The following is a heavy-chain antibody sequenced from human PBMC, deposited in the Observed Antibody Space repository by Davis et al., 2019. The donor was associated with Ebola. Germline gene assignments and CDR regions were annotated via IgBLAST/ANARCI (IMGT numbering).Heavy chain of an antibody. Sequence: AASVKVSCKASGYTFTSYDINWVRQATGQGLEWMGWMNPNSGNTGYAQNFQGRVTMTRNTSISTAYMELSSLRSEDTAVYYCARAQFPTTSDHWGQGTLVTVSS. J-gene: IGHJ4*02. D-gene: IGHD1-1*01. CDR3: ARAQFPTTSDH. CDR1: GYTFTSYD. V-gene: IGHV1-8*01. CDR2: MNPNSGNT.